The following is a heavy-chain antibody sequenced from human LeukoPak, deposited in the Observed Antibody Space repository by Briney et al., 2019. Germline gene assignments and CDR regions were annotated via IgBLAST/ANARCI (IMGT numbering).Heavy chain of an antibody. CDR3: ARGGLYYYDSSGYGYYFDY. J-gene: IGHJ4*02. D-gene: IGHD3-22*01. Sequence: GGSLRLSCAASGFTFDDYGMSWVRQAPGKGLEWVSGINWDGGSTGYADSVKGRFTISRDNSKNTLYLQMNSLRAEDTAVYYCARGGLYYYDSSGYGYYFDYWGQGTLVTVSS. V-gene: IGHV3-20*04. CDR1: GFTFDDYG. CDR2: INWDGGST.